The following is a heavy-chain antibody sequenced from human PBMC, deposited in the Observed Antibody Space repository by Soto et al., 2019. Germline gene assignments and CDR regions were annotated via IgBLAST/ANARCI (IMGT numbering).Heavy chain of an antibody. D-gene: IGHD2-15*01. J-gene: IGHJ4*02. CDR3: ARGVVAATPFDY. Sequence: QVQLQQWGAGLLKPSETLSLTCAVYGGSFSGYYWSWIRQPPGKGLEWIGEINHSGSTNYNPCLKGRVTISVDTSKNQFSLKLSSVTAADTAVYYCARGVVAATPFDYWGQGTLVTVSS. V-gene: IGHV4-34*01. CDR2: INHSGST. CDR1: GGSFSGYY.